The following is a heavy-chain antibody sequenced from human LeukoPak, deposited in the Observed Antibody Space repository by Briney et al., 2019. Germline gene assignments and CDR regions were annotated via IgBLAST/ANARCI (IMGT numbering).Heavy chain of an antibody. CDR1: GYKFTSYY. CDR2: INPSSGGT. Sequence: GASVKVSCKASGYKFTSYYIHWVRQAPGQGLEWMGIINPSSGGTTYAQKFQGRVTMTRDTSTSTVYMDLSGLRSEDTAVYSCARDLYYGSGVYYNGWDYWGQGTLVTVSS. V-gene: IGHV1-46*01. J-gene: IGHJ4*02. CDR3: ARDLYYGSGVYYNGWDY. D-gene: IGHD3-10*01.